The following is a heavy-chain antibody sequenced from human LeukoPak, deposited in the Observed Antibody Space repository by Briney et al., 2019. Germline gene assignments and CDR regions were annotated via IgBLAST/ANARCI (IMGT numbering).Heavy chain of an antibody. CDR2: ISSSGSTI. CDR3: ARLYGSGSPPGGPDY. D-gene: IGHD3-10*01. J-gene: IGHJ4*02. V-gene: IGHV3-48*03. Sequence: PGGSLRLSCAASGFTFSSYEMNWVRQAPGKGLEWVSYISSSGSTIYYADSVKGRFTISRDNAKNSLYLQMNSLRAEDTAVYYCARLYGSGSPPGGPDYWGQGTLVTVSS. CDR1: GFTFSSYE.